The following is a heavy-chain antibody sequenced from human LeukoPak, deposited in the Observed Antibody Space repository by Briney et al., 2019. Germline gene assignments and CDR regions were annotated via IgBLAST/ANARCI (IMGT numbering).Heavy chain of an antibody. D-gene: IGHD2-15*01. Sequence: GGSLRLSCVASGFPFSSYWMTWVRQAPGKGLEWVANIKQDGSKKSYVDSVKGRFTISRDNAKNSLYLQMNSLRAEDTAVYYCAREIDIVAYDYWGQGTLVTVSS. CDR3: AREIDIVAYDY. CDR2: IKQDGSKK. V-gene: IGHV3-7*03. J-gene: IGHJ4*02. CDR1: GFPFSSYW.